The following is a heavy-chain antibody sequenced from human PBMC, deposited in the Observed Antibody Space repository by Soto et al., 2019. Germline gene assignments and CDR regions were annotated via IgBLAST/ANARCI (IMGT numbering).Heavy chain of an antibody. J-gene: IGHJ4*02. CDR1: GYSISSDNW. D-gene: IGHD6-19*01. Sequence: PSETLSLTCAVPGYSISSDNWWGWIRQPPGKGLEWIGYIFYTGTTYYNLSLKSRVTISVDTSKNQFSLHLKSVTAADAAVYYCARDYPYALDVAGYFDFWGQGPPVTVSS. V-gene: IGHV4-28*03. CDR3: ARDYPYALDVAGYFDF. CDR2: IFYTGTT.